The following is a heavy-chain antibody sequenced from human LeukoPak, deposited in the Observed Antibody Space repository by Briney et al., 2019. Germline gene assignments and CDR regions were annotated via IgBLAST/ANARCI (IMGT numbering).Heavy chain of an antibody. CDR3: AREVGYFGSSFDY. J-gene: IGHJ4*02. V-gene: IGHV4-59*01. CDR1: GGTISSYY. D-gene: IGHD6-6*01. CDR2: IYYSGST. Sequence: SETLSLTCTVSGGTISSYYWSWIRQPPGKGLEWIGYIYYSGSTNYNPSLKSRVTMSVDTSKDQFSLKLSSVTAADTAVYYCAREVGYFGSSFDYWGQGTLVTVSS.